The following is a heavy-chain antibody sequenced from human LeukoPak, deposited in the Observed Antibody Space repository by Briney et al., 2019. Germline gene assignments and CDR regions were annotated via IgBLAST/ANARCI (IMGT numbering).Heavy chain of an antibody. V-gene: IGHV3-30*02. D-gene: IGHD3-16*01. CDR2: IRHDGSIK. CDR3: AKDSLADIDY. Sequence: GGSLRLSCAASGFIFSTYGMYWVRQAPGKGLKWVAFIRHDGSIKNYADSVKGRSTISRDNSKNTLYLQMNSLRAEDTAVYYCAKDSLADIDYWGQGTLVTVSS. J-gene: IGHJ4*02. CDR1: GFIFSTYG.